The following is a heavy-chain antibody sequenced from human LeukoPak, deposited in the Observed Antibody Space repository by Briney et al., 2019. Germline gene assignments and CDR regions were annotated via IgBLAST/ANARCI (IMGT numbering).Heavy chain of an antibody. J-gene: IGHJ4*02. CDR1: GYIFTPHH. V-gene: IGHV1-3*01. Sequence: ASVNVSCKTSGYIFTPHHIHWMRQAPGQGLELLGWVSAANNPEYSQKFQGRVVITRDASATTSCLELNSLRSEDTAVYYCAMSVEMPPIPSFDYWGQGTLVTVSS. CDR2: VSAANNP. CDR3: AMSVEMPPIPSFDY. D-gene: IGHD5-24*01.